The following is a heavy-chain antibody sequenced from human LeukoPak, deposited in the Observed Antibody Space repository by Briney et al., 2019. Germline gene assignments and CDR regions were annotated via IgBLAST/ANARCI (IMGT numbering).Heavy chain of an antibody. D-gene: IGHD6-19*01. V-gene: IGHV3-74*01. J-gene: IGHJ5*02. CDR2: INGDGSSR. CDR1: GFTFSSYW. Sequence: GGSLRLSCAASGFTFSSYWMHWVRQAPGKWLVWVSSINGDGSSRTYADSVKGRFTISRDNAKNTLYLQMNSLRAEDTAVYFCARDLAVAGDWVDPWGQGALVTVSS. CDR3: ARDLAVAGDWVDP.